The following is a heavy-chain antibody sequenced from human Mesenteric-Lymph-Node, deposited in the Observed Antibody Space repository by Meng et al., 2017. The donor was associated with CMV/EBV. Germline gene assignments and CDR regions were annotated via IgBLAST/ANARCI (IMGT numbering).Heavy chain of an antibody. D-gene: IGHD6-6*01. J-gene: IGHJ4*02. Sequence: GSLRLSCTVSGGSISSSSYYWGWIRQPPGKGLEWIGSIYYSGSTYYNPSLKSRVTISVDTSKNQFSLKLSSVTAADTAVYYCASSIAARPVDYWGQGTLVTVSS. V-gene: IGHV4-39*01. CDR3: ASSIAARPVDY. CDR1: GGSISSSSYY. CDR2: IYYSGST.